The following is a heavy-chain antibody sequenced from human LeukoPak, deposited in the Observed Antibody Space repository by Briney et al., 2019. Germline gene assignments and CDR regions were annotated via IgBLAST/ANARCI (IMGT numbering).Heavy chain of an antibody. D-gene: IGHD2-2*01. V-gene: IGHV3-30-3*01. Sequence: GRSLRLSCAASGFTFSSYAMHWVRQAPGKGLEWVAVISYDGSNKYYADSVKGRFTISRDNSKNTLYPQMNSLRAEDTAVYYCARVNRCSSTSCHAAYAFDIWGQGTMVTVSS. CDR2: ISYDGSNK. CDR1: GFTFSSYA. J-gene: IGHJ3*02. CDR3: ARVNRCSSTSCHAAYAFDI.